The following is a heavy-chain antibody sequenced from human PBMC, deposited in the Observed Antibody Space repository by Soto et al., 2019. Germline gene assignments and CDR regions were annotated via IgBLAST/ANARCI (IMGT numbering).Heavy chain of an antibody. CDR3: ARGYYDFWSGYYGSDAFDI. V-gene: IGHV4-59*01. CDR2: IYYSGST. D-gene: IGHD3-3*01. Sequence: SETLSLTCTVSGGSISSYYWSWIRQPPGKGLEWIGYIYYSGSTNYSPSLKSRVTISVDTSKNQFSLKLSSVTAADTAVYYCARGYYDFWSGYYGSDAFDIWGQGTMVTVSS. J-gene: IGHJ3*02. CDR1: GGSISSYY.